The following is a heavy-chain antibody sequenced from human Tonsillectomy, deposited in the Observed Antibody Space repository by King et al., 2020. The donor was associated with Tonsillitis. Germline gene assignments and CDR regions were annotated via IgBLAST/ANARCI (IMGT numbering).Heavy chain of an antibody. V-gene: IGHV3-53*01. J-gene: IGHJ6*02. CDR1: GFTVSSNY. D-gene: IGHD3-10*01. CDR3: ARDRGLSLYYYYGMDV. Sequence: VQLVESGGGLIQPGGSLRLSCAASGFTVSSNYMSWVRQAPGKGLEWVSVIYSGGSTYYADSVKGRFTISRDNSKNTLYLQMNSLRAEDTAVYYCARDRGLSLYYYYGMDVWGQETTVTVSS. CDR2: IYSGGST.